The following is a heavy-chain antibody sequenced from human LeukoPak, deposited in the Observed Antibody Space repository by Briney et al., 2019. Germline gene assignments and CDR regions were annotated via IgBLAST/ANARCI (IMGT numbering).Heavy chain of an antibody. CDR3: AKERSGSYYNVFCDY. CDR2: ISYDGSNK. J-gene: IGHJ4*02. D-gene: IGHD1-26*01. CDR1: GFTFSSYG. V-gene: IGHV3-30*18. Sequence: GGSLRLSCAASGFTFSSYGMHWVRQAPGKGLEWVAVISYDGSNKYYADSVKGRFTISRDNSKNTLYLQMNSLRAEDTAVYYCAKERSGSYYNVFCDYWGQGTLVTVSS.